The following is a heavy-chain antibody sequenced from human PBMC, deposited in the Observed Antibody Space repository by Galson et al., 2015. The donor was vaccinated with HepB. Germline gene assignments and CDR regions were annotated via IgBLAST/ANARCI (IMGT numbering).Heavy chain of an antibody. D-gene: IGHD3-22*01. CDR2: ISYDGSNK. V-gene: IGHV3-30*03. CDR3: ARDGWNYDTPPGVY. Sequence: SLRLSCAASGFTFSSFGMHWVSQAPGKGLEWVAVISYDGSNKYYADSVKGRFTISRDNSKNSLYLQMNSLRAEDTAVYYCARDGWNYDTPPGVYWGQGTLVTVSS. J-gene: IGHJ4*02. CDR1: GFTFSSFG.